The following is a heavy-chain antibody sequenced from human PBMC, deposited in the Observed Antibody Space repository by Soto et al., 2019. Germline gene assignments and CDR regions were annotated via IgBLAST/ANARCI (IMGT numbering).Heavy chain of an antibody. Sequence: PGGSLRLSCAASGFTFSHYVLSWVRQSPGRGLEWVSSISGSGSSVYLADSVRGRFTMSRDLSRNTVSLQMNSLRAEDTAVYYCAKVRASYLSASYFYYGLDAWGQGTTVTVSS. V-gene: IGHV3-23*01. CDR3: AKVRASYLSASYFYYGLDA. CDR2: ISGSGSSV. D-gene: IGHD2-21*01. J-gene: IGHJ6*02. CDR1: GFTFSHYV.